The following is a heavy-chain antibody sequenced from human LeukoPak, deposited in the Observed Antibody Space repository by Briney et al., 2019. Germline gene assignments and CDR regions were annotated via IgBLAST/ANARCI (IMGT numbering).Heavy chain of an antibody. CDR2: ISGSGGST. D-gene: IGHD6-13*01. CDR3: AKGYSSSWGSLLKRPLYYYMDV. V-gene: IGHV3-23*01. Sequence: PGGSLRLSCAASGFTFSSYAMSWVRQAPGKGLEWVSAISGSGGSTYYADSVKGRFTISRDNSKNTLYLQMNSLRAEDTAVYYCAKGYSSSWGSLLKRPLYYYMDVWGKGTTVTVSS. J-gene: IGHJ6*03. CDR1: GFTFSSYA.